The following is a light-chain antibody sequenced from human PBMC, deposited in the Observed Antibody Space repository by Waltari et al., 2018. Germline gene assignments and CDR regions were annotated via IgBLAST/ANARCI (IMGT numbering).Light chain of an antibody. CDR1: SSDVGRYNL. CDR2: ADT. V-gene: IGLV2-23*01. J-gene: IGLJ2*01. CDR3: CSYAVSSPHVV. Sequence: QSALTQPASVSGSPGPSITSSCTGTSSDVGRYNLVSWYQQHPGKAPNLMIYADTKRPSGVSDRFSGSKSGNTASLTISGLQAEDEADYYCCSYAVSSPHVVFGGGTKLTVL.